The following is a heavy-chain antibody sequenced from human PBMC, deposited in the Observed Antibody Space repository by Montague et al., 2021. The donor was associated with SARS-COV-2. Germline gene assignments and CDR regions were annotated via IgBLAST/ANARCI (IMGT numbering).Heavy chain of an antibody. CDR2: LFHIDTA. D-gene: IGHD5-24*01. CDR1: DGSVISTYPH. CDR3: ARDRRRWLQLNNWFDP. V-gene: IGHV4-61*01. Sequence: SETLSLTCTVSDGSVISTYPHWHWVRQSPGRGLEWIGGYLFHIDTADYNASLRSRVTISVDTSKNQFSLKLTSVTAADTAVYYCARDRRRWLQLNNWFDPWGQGTLVTVSS. J-gene: IGHJ5*02.